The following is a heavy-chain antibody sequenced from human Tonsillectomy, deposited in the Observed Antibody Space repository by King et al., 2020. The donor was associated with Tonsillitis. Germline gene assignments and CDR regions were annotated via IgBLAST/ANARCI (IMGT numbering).Heavy chain of an antibody. V-gene: IGHV4-61*02. D-gene: IGHD2-2*01. CDR3: AREPLTRYCRSASCLDY. CDR1: GGSVTSGSYY. CDR2: IYTSGTT. Sequence: VQLQESGPGLVKPSQTLSLTCTVSGGSVTSGSYYPTWIRQPAGKGLEWIGRIYTSGTTNYNPSLKSRVTISVDASKNQFSLNLTSVTAADTAVYFCAREPLTRYCRSASCLDYWGQGTLVTVSS. J-gene: IGHJ4*02.